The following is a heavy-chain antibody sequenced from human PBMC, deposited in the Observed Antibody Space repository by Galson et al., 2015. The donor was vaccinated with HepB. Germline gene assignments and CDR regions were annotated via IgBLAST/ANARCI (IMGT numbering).Heavy chain of an antibody. J-gene: IGHJ6*02. CDR2: IIPIFGTA. Sequence: SVKVSCKASGGTFSSYAISWVRQAPGQGLEWMGGIIPIFGTANYAQKFQGRVTITADESTSTAYMELSSLRSEDTAVYYCASSHYSNYDLYYYYYGMDVWGQGTTVTVSS. CDR1: GGTFSSYA. V-gene: IGHV1-69*13. D-gene: IGHD4-11*01. CDR3: ASSHYSNYDLYYYYYGMDV.